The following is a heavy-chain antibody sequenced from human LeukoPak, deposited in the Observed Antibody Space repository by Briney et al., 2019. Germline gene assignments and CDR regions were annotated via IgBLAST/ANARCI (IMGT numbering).Heavy chain of an antibody. CDR3: ATTADSSGYYFRGPDAFDI. CDR2: ISAYNGNT. J-gene: IGHJ3*02. V-gene: IGHV1-18*01. CDR1: GYTFRNYG. Sequence: ASVKVSCKASGYTFRNYGISWVRQAPGQGLEWMGWISAYNGNTNYAQKLQGRVTMTTDTSTSTAYMELRSLRSDDTAVYYCATTADSSGYYFRGPDAFDIWGQGTMVTVSS. D-gene: IGHD3-22*01.